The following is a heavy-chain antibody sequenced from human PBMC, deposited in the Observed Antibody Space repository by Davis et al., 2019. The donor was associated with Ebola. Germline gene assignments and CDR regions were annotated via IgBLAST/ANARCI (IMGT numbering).Heavy chain of an antibody. CDR1: GGSISSYY. CDR3: ARGGYISGIDAFDI. CDR2: IYYSGST. J-gene: IGHJ3*02. D-gene: IGHD5-18*01. Sequence: SETLSLTCTVSGGSISSYYWSWIRQPPGKGLEWIGYIYYSGSTNYNPSLKSRVTISVDTSKIQFSLKLRSVTAADTAVYYCARGGYISGIDAFDIWGQGTMVTVSS. V-gene: IGHV4-59*01.